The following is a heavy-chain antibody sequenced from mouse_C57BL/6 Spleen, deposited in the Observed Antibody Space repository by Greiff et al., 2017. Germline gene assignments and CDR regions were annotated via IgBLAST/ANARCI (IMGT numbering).Heavy chain of an antibody. D-gene: IGHD1-1*01. V-gene: IGHV14-4*01. CDR3: TTGDYGSSPAWFAY. CDR1: GFNIKDDY. J-gene: IGHJ3*01. Sequence: VQLKQSGAELVRPGASVKLSCTASGFNIKDDYMHWVKQRPEQGLEWIGWIDPENGDTEYASKFQGKATITADTSSNTAYLQLSSLTSEDTAVYYCTTGDYGSSPAWFAYWGQGTLVTVSA. CDR2: IDPENGDT.